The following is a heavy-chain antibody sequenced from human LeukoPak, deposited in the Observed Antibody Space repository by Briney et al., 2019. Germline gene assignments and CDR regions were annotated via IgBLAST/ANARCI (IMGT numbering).Heavy chain of an antibody. Sequence: PSETLSLICTVSGGSISSGGYYWSWIRQHPGKGLEWIGYIYYSGSTYYNPSLKSRVTISVDTSKNQSSLKLSSVTAADTGVYYCARVGRVPYYYGSGSGLNRRWFHPWGQGTLVTVSS. J-gene: IGHJ5*02. CDR1: GGSISSGGYY. CDR2: IYYSGST. D-gene: IGHD3-10*01. V-gene: IGHV4-31*03. CDR3: ARVGRVPYYYGSGSGLNRRWFHP.